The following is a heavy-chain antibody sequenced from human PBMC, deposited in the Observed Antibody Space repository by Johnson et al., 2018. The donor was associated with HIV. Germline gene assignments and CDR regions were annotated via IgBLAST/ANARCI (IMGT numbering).Heavy chain of an antibody. CDR3: ARAYYDSRGYYPHAFHV. V-gene: IGHV3-53*01. D-gene: IGHD3-22*01. J-gene: IGHJ3*01. CDR1: GFSVSGNY. Sequence: VQLVESGGGLIQPGGSLRVSCAASGFSVSGNYMSWVRQAPGKGLEWVSSISVGGNTYSAEPVKGRFAISRDNSANTLYLQMNRLRAEDTAVYYCARAYYDSRGYYPHAFHVWGQGTVVTVSS. CDR2: ISVGGNT.